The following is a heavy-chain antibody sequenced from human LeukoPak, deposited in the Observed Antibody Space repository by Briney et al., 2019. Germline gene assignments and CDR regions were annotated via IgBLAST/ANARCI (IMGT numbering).Heavy chain of an antibody. CDR1: GGSISSGGYY. V-gene: IGHV4-31*03. Sequence: PSETLSLICTVSGGSISSGGYYWSWIRQHPGKGLEWIGYIYYSGSTYYNPSLKSRVSISVETSKNHFSLKLSSVTAADTAVYYCARAARGTFYYDSSGYYYLKWFDPWGQGTLVTVSS. J-gene: IGHJ5*02. CDR3: ARAARGTFYYDSSGYYYLKWFDP. D-gene: IGHD3-22*01. CDR2: IYYSGST.